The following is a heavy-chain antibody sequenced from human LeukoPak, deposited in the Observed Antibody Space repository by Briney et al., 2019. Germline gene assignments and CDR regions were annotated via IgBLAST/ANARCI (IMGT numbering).Heavy chain of an antibody. D-gene: IGHD3-22*01. CDR3: ARGDSSGYYEFDY. CDR1: GYTFTNYG. V-gene: IGHV1-18*01. Sequence: ASVKVSCKASGYTFTNYGISWVRQAPGQGLEWMGWISPYNGNTNFAQMLQGRVTMTTDTSTSTAYMELRTLRSDDTAVYYCARGDSSGYYEFDYWGQGTLVTVSS. CDR2: ISPYNGNT. J-gene: IGHJ4*02.